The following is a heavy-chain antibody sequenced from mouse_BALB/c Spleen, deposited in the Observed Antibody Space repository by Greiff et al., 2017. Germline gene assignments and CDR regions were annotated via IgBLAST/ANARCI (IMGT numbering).Heavy chain of an antibody. J-gene: IGHJ2*01. V-gene: IGHV5-6-5*01. D-gene: IGHD2-14*01. CDR3: VREGKTYSRYEGYDFDE. CDR2: ISSGGST. Sequence: DVQLQESGGGLVKPGGSLKLSCAASGFTFSSYAMSWVRQTPEKRLEWVASISSGGSTYYPDSVKGRFTISRDNARNILYLQMSSLRSEDTAMYYCVREGKTYSRYEGYDFDERGEGTTLTVSS. CDR1: GFTFSSYA.